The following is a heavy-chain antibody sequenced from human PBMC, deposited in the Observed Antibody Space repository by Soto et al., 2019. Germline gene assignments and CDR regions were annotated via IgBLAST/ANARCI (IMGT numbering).Heavy chain of an antibody. CDR3: ARGLPPNI. CDR2: IDYSGNT. D-gene: IGHD7-27*01. J-gene: IGHJ4*02. Sequence: PSETLSLTCNVSGGPISGYSWSWIRQPPGKQLEWIGYIDYSGNTNFNPSLYSRVSLSIDASKDQFSLKLSSVTAGDTADYYCARGLPPNIWGQGALVTVSS. V-gene: IGHV4-59*01. CDR1: GGPISGYS.